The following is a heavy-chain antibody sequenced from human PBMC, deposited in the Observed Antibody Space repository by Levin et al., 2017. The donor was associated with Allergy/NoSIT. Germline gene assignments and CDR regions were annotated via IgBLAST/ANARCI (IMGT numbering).Heavy chain of an antibody. V-gene: IGHV1-18*01. Sequence: ASVKVSCRTSGYTFTHYGVNWVRQAPGQGLEWMGWIGAYSGDTNYAQKFQDRVTMTTDTSTGTVYMELRSLRSDDTAGYYCGRDSTVAGPDPPDYWGQGSLVTVSS. J-gene: IGHJ4*02. CDR2: IGAYSGDT. CDR3: GRDSTVAGPDPPDY. D-gene: IGHD6-19*01. CDR1: GYTFTHYG.